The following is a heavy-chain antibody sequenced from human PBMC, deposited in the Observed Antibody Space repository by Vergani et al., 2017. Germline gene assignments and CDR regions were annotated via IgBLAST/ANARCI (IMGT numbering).Heavy chain of an antibody. CDR1: GYSVSSGYH. D-gene: IGHD2-21*01. CDR2: IYHSGRT. CDR3: ARRHPRIVVVSDLTEGTVDV. Sequence: QVRLKESDPGPVKPSETLSLTCAVSGYSVSSGYHWGWIRQPPGKGLEWIGNIYHSGRTEYNPSLRSRVNISIDTSNNQFSLSLTSVTAADTAVYYCARRHPRIVVVSDLTEGTVDVWGQGILVTVSS. V-gene: IGHV4-38-2*01. J-gene: IGHJ3*01.